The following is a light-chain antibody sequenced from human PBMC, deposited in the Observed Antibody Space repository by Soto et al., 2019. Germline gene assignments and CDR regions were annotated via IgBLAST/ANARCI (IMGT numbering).Light chain of an antibody. CDR2: DAS. V-gene: IGKV3-11*01. CDR3: QQYGGSPRT. J-gene: IGKJ1*01. Sequence: EIVLTQSPGTLSLSPGERATLSCRASQSVSSYLAWYQQKPGQAPRLLIYDASNRATGIPARFSGSGSGTDFTLTISSLEPEDFAVYHCQQYGGSPRTFGQGTKVDIK. CDR1: QSVSSY.